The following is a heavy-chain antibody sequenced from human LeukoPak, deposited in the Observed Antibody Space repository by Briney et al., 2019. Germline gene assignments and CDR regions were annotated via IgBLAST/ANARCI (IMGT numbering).Heavy chain of an antibody. D-gene: IGHD3-10*01. CDR2: IYYSGST. CDR1: GGSISSSSYY. Sequence: PSETLSLTCTVSGGSISSSSYYWGWIRQPPGKGLEWIGSIYYSGSTYYNPSLKSRVTISVDTSKNQFSLKLSSVTAADTAVYYCAREGDMVRGHPKPFDYWGQGTLVTVSS. CDR3: AREGDMVRGHPKPFDY. V-gene: IGHV4-39*07. J-gene: IGHJ4*02.